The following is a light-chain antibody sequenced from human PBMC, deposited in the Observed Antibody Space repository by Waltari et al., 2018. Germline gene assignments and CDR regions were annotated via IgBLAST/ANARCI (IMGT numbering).Light chain of an antibody. CDR2: EVN. J-gene: IGLJ1*01. V-gene: IGLV2-14*01. Sequence: QSALTQPASVSGSPGQSITISCTGTSSDICAYTYVSWYQHHPRKVPNVVIYEVNNRPSGVSNRFSASKSGNTASLTISGLQADDEADYYCSSYTSTSTLYVFGTGTRVTVL. CDR3: SSYTSTSTLYV. CDR1: SSDICAYTY.